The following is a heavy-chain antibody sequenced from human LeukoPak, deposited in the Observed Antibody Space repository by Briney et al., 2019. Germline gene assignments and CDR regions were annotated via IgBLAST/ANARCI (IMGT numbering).Heavy chain of an antibody. CDR2: FDPEDGET. J-gene: IGHJ3*02. CDR1: GYTLTDLS. Sequence: GASVKVSCKVSGYTLTDLSVHWVRQTPGKGLEWMGGFDPEDGETIYAQKFQGRVTMTEDTSTDTAYMELSSLRSEDTAVYYCAADSDSRVRLGELSSDLEVFDIWGQGTLVTVSS. CDR3: AADSDSRVRLGELSSDLEVFDI. D-gene: IGHD3-16*02. V-gene: IGHV1-24*01.